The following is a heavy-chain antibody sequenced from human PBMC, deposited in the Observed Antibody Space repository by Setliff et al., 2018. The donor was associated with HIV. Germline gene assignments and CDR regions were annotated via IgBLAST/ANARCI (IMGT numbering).Heavy chain of an antibody. CDR1: GYTFTNYA. Sequence: ASVKVSCKASGYTFTNYATHWVRQAPGQRLEWMGWINPGNGNTKYSQKFQGRVTITRDTSATTAYMELSSLRSEDTAIFYCAREPIGGDDAFDICGQGTRGTVSS. D-gene: IGHD2-21*02. CDR3: AREPIGGDDAFDI. J-gene: IGHJ3*02. V-gene: IGHV1-3*01. CDR2: INPGNGNT.